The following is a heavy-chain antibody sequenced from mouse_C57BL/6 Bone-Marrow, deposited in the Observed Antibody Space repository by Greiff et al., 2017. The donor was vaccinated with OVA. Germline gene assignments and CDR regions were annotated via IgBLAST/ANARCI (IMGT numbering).Heavy chain of an antibody. CDR1: GFTFSNYW. CDR3: TGGNYLYYYAMDY. D-gene: IGHD2-1*01. V-gene: IGHV6-3*01. Sequence: EVQLVESGGGLVQPGGSMKLSCVASGFTFSNYWMNWVRQSPEKGLEWVAQISLKSDNYATQYEEYVKVMFTISRDDAKRSAYLEMNHLSAEDTGIYYCTGGNYLYYYAMDYWGQGTSVTVSS. J-gene: IGHJ4*01. CDR2: ISLKSDNYAT.